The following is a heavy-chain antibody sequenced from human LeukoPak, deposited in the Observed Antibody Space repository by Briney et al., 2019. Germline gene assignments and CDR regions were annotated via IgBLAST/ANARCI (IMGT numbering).Heavy chain of an antibody. CDR3: AKGGITMIVVVIQYYFDY. CDR2: ISGSGGST. V-gene: IGHV3-23*01. J-gene: IGHJ4*02. CDR1: GFTFSSYA. Sequence: GGSLRLSCAASGFTFSSYAMRWVRQAPGEGLEWVSAISGSGGSTYYADSVKGRFTISRDNSKNTLYLQMNSLRAEDTAVYYCAKGGITMIVVVIQYYFDYWGQGTLVTVSS. D-gene: IGHD3-22*01.